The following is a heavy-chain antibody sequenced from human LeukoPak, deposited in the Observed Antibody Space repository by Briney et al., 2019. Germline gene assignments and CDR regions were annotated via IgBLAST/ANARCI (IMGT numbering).Heavy chain of an antibody. CDR2: ISSSSYI. J-gene: IGHJ4*02. V-gene: IGHV3-21*01. CDR3: ARVGVPLGYCSSTSCLTPLDY. Sequence: AGGSLRLSCAASGFTFSSYSMNWVRQAPGKGLEWVSSISSSSYIYYADSVKGRFTISRDNAKNSLYLQMNSLRAEDTAVYYCARVGVPLGYCSSTSCLTPLDYWGQGTLVTVSS. CDR1: GFTFSSYS. D-gene: IGHD2-2*01.